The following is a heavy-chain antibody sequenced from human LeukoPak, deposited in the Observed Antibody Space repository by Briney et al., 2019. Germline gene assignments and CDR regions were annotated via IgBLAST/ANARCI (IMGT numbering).Heavy chain of an antibody. CDR3: ARDLRL. J-gene: IGHJ4*02. Sequence: GGSLRLSCAASGFTFSSFSMNWVRQAPGKGLEWVSSMTSSSNYIYYASSVRGRFTISRDNAKNSLYLQMNSLRAEDTAVYYCARDLRLWGQGTLVTVSS. V-gene: IGHV3-21*01. CDR2: MTSSSNYI. CDR1: GFTFSSFS.